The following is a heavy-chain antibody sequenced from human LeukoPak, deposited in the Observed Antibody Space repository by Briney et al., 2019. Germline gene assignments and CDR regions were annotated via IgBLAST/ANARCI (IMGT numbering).Heavy chain of an antibody. D-gene: IGHD6-19*01. V-gene: IGHV3-74*01. CDR3: TRGMYSSAWSIDY. CDR2: INNDGSSI. J-gene: IGHJ4*02. Sequence: PGGSLRLSCEVSGFTFSIYWMHWIRQAPGKGLVWVSRINNDGSSIGYADSVKGRLTISRDNAKNTLYLQMNSLRAEDTAVYYCTRGMYSSAWSIDYWGQGTPVTVSS. CDR1: GFTFSIYW.